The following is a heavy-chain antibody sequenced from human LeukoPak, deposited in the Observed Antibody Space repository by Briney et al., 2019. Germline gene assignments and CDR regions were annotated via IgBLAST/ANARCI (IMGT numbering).Heavy chain of an antibody. CDR2: IRYDGSNK. J-gene: IGHJ4*02. CDR3: AKDARDRGYSYGHVVDY. V-gene: IGHV3-30*02. Sequence: GGSLRLSCAASGFTFSSYGMHWVRQAPGKGLEWVAFIRYDGSNKYYADSVKGRFTISRDNSKNTLYLQMNSLRAEDTAVYYCAKDARDRGYSYGHVVDYWGQGTLVTVSS. D-gene: IGHD5-18*01. CDR1: GFTFSSYG.